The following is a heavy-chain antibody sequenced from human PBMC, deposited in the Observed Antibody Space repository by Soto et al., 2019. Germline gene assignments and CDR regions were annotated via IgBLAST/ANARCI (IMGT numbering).Heavy chain of an antibody. CDR2: IXPXXXGX. Sequence: GASVKVSCKASGYTFTGYYMHWGRQAPGQGFEWMGXIXPXXXGXNXAXKXXXXVTMTWDTSLNTAYMELSSLISEDTAVYYCARPPGYISDWYYFDLWGQGTLVTVSS. J-gene: IGHJ4*02. CDR3: ARPPGYISDWYYFDL. CDR1: GYTFTGYY. V-gene: IGHV1-2*02. D-gene: IGHD6-19*01.